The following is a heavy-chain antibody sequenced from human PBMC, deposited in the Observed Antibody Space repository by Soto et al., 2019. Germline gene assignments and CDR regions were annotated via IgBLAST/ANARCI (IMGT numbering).Heavy chain of an antibody. Sequence: SETLSLTCTVSGGSISSGGYSWSWIRQHPGKGLEWIGYIYYSGSTYYNPSLKSRVTISVDTSKNQFSLKLSSVTAADTAVYYCARGRVHYDLLPRYYNPSAFDICGQVTMVTASS. D-gene: IGHD3-9*01. CDR2: IYYSGST. CDR1: GGSISSGGYS. J-gene: IGHJ3*02. CDR3: ARGRVHYDLLPRYYNPSAFDI. V-gene: IGHV4-31*03.